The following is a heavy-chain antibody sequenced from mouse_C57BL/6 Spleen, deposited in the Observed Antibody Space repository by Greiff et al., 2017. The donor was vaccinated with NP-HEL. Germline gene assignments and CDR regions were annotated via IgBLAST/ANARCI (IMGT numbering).Heavy chain of an antibody. V-gene: IGHV1-74*01. CDR2: IHPSDSDT. J-gene: IGHJ3*01. Sequence: QVQLQQPGAELVKPGASVKVSCKASGYTFTSYWMHWVKQRPGQGLEWIGRIHPSDSDTNYNQKFKGKATLTVDKSSSTAYMQLSSLTSEDSAVYYCAMDYYDYDGKSFFAYWGQGTLVTVSA. CDR3: AMDYYDYDGKSFFAY. CDR1: GYTFTSYW. D-gene: IGHD2-4*01.